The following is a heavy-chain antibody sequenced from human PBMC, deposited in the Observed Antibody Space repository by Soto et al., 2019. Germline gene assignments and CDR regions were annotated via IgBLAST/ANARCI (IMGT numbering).Heavy chain of an antibody. V-gene: IGHV2-5*02. D-gene: IGHD3-16*01. CDR3: AHSLYDYVWGTNWFDP. Sequence: QITLKESGPTLVKPTQTLTLTCTFSGFTLSTSGVGVGGIRQPPGKAMEWLALIYWDDDKRYSPSRKSRLTITEDTSKNQVVLTMTNMDPVDTAAYYCAHSLYDYVWGTNWFDPWGQGTLVTVSS. J-gene: IGHJ5*02. CDR2: IYWDDDK. CDR1: GFTLSTSGVG.